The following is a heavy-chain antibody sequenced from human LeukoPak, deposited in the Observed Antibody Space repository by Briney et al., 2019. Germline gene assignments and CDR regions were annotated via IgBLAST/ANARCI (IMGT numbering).Heavy chain of an antibody. CDR1: GYTFTSYG. Sequence: ASVKVSCKASGYTFTSYGISWVRQAPGQGLEWTGWISAYNGNTNYAQKLQGRVTMTTDTSTSTAYMELRSLRSDDTAVYYCARSVVVVAANWFDPWGQGTLVTVSS. CDR2: ISAYNGNT. J-gene: IGHJ5*02. V-gene: IGHV1-18*01. CDR3: ARSVVVVAANWFDP. D-gene: IGHD2-15*01.